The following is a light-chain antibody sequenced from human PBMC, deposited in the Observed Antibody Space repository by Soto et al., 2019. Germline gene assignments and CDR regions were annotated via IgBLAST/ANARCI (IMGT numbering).Light chain of an antibody. CDR1: QTVSFSY. Sequence: EIVLTQSPGTLSLSPGDRATLSCRASQTVSFSYLAWYQQKPGQAPRLLIYGASSRATGIPDRFSGSESGTDGTLTISRLEPEDFAVYYCQQYGSAPLTFGGGTKVEIK. CDR2: GAS. V-gene: IGKV3-20*01. CDR3: QQYGSAPLT. J-gene: IGKJ4*01.